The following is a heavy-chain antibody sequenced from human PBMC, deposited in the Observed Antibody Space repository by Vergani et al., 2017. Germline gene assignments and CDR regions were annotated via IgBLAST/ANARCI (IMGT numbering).Heavy chain of an antibody. CDR1: GGSISRNDYY. J-gene: IGHJ4*02. V-gene: IGHV4-30-4*08. D-gene: IGHD6-13*01. CDR2: IYYSGST. CDR3: ASKPTGTSWYSVKYYFDF. Sequence: QVQLQESGPGLVKPSQTLSLTCSVSGGSISRNDYYWSWICQPPGKGLEWLGYIYYSGSTYYNPSLKSRLTMSVDTSKNQFSLELSSVTASDTAMYYCASKPTGTSWYSVKYYFDFWGQGTLVAVSS.